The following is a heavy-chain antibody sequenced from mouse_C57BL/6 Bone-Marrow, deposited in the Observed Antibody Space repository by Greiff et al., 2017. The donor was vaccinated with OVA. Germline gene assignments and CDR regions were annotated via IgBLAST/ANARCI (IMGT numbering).Heavy chain of an antibody. Sequence: QVQLNQPGAELVKPGASVKMSCKASGYTFTSYWITWVKQRPGQGLEWIGDIYPGSGSTNYNEKFKSKATLTVDTSSSTAYMQLSSLTSEDSAVYYCARRGGFYYYGSSYYFDYWGQGTTLTVSS. CDR1: GYTFTSYW. CDR3: ARRGGFYYYGSSYYFDY. D-gene: IGHD1-1*01. V-gene: IGHV1-55*01. J-gene: IGHJ2*01. CDR2: IYPGSGST.